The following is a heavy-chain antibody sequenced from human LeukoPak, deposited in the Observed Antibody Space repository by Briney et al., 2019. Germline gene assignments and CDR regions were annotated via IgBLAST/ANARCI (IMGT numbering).Heavy chain of an antibody. V-gene: IGHV3-53*01. CDR1: GFTVSSNY. Sequence: GGSLRLSCAASGFTVSSNYMSWVRQAPGKGLEWVSVIYSGGSTYYADSVKGRFTISRDNSKNTLYLQMNSLRAEDTAVYYCARDSNSSGCFDCWGQGTLVTVSS. CDR2: IYSGGST. CDR3: ARDSNSSGCFDC. D-gene: IGHD6-19*01. J-gene: IGHJ4*02.